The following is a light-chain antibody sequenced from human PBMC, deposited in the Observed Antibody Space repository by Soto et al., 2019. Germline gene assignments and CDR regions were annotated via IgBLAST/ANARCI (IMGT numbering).Light chain of an antibody. CDR1: SSDVGGYNY. CDR3: SSYTSTPHVV. CDR2: DVS. J-gene: IGLJ2*01. V-gene: IGLV2-14*03. Sequence: QSALTQPASVSGSPGQSITISCTGTSSDVGGYNYVSWYQHHPGKAPKLMIYDVSDRPSGVSNRFSGSKSGNTASLTISGLQAEDEADYYCSSYTSTPHVVFGGGTKLTVL.